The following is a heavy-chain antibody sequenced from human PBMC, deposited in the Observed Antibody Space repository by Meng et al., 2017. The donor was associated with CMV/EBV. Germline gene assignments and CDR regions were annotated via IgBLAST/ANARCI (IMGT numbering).Heavy chain of an antibody. V-gene: IGHV1-2*02. J-gene: IGHJ3*02. CDR3: ARDPGADIVVVPAATDAFDI. CDR1: GYTFTGYY. Sequence: ASVKVSCKASGYTFTGYYMHWVRQAPGQGLEWMGWINPNSGGTNYAQKFQGRVTMTRDTSISTAYMELSRLRSDDTAVYYCARDPGADIVVVPAATDAFDIWGQGTMVTVSS. D-gene: IGHD2-2*01. CDR2: INPNSGGT.